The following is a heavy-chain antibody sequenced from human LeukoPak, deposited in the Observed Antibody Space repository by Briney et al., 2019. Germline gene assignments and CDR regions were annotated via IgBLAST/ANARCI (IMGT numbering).Heavy chain of an antibody. Sequence: GGSLRLSCAVSGFIVSDYYMYWVRQAPGKSLEWVSVIYTGCRTLYADSVRGRVTISRDSPKNTLYLQMDSLRAEDTAIYYCARDSSDFADALDIWGQGTMVTVSS. CDR1: GFIVSDYY. CDR2: IYTGCRT. J-gene: IGHJ3*02. V-gene: IGHV3-53*01. D-gene: IGHD3-3*01. CDR3: ARDSSDFADALDI.